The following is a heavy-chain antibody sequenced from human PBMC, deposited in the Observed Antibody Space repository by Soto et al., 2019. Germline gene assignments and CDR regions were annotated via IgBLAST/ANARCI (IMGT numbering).Heavy chain of an antibody. V-gene: IGHV4-34*01. CDR3: ARDWFGPLDY. Sequence: QVQLQQWGAGLLKPSETLSLTCAVYGGSFSGYYWSWIRQPPGKGLEWIGEINHSGSTNYNPSLKSRVTISVDTSKNQFSLKLSSVTAADTAVYYCARDWFGPLDYWGQGTLVTVSS. CDR1: GGSFSGYY. CDR2: INHSGST. D-gene: IGHD3-10*01. J-gene: IGHJ4*02.